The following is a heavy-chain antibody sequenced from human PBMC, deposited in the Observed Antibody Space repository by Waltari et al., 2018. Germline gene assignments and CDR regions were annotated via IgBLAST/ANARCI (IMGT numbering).Heavy chain of an antibody. D-gene: IGHD2-21*02. Sequence: QVQLQQWGAGLLQPSETLSLTCGVYGGSFSGYYWGWIRQPPGKGLEWIGEINHAVNRNYNPSLRSRVTMLVDTSRSQFSLKLSSMTAADTALYYCVRLEDCSGPGGNCYSGDSFALDVWGQGTTVTVSS. V-gene: IGHV4-34*02. CDR3: VRLEDCSGPGGNCYSGDSFALDV. CDR1: GGSFSGYY. CDR2: INHAVNR. J-gene: IGHJ6*02.